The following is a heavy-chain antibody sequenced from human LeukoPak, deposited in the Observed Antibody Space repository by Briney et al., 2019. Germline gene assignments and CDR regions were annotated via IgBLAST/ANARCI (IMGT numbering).Heavy chain of an antibody. Sequence: GGSLRLSCAASGFTFSSYAMSWVRQAPGKGLEWVSAISGSGDSTYYGDSVKGRFTISRDNSKNTLYLQMNSLRAEDTAVYYCAKDLMPYYYDSSDRGAFDIWGQGTMVTVSS. V-gene: IGHV3-23*01. J-gene: IGHJ3*02. CDR3: AKDLMPYYYDSSDRGAFDI. CDR2: ISGSGDST. CDR1: GFTFSSYA. D-gene: IGHD3-22*01.